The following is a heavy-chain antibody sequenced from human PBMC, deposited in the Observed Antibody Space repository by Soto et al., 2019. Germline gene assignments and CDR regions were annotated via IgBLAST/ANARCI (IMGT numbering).Heavy chain of an antibody. CDR2: ISYSGNT. J-gene: IGHJ4*02. V-gene: IGHV4-59*01. CDR1: GGSISNFY. CDR3: ARAPMVLSRSYFDS. Sequence: SETLSLTCTVSGGSISNFYWSWIRQPPGKGLEWIGYISYSGNTNYNPSLKSRASISVDTSKNQLSLNLTSVTAADTAVYYCARAPMVLSRSYFDSWGQGTPVTVSS. D-gene: IGHD2-8*01.